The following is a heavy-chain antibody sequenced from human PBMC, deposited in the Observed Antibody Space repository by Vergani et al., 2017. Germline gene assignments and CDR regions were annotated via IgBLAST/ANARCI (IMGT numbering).Heavy chain of an antibody. CDR1: GFSIDNGYY. CDR2: IYRPGRT. V-gene: IGHV4-38-2*01. CDR3: ARRAGIVYDIFSGTQYFFDF. J-gene: IGHJ4*02. D-gene: IGHD3-9*01. Sequence: QVQLQESGPGLVKPSETLSLTCAVSGFSIDNGYYWDWIRQPPGKELEWIGSIYRPGRTHFNPSLKSRVTISVDTSNNHFSLRLNSLTAADTAVYYFARRAGIVYDIFSGTQYFFDFWGQGTLVTVSS.